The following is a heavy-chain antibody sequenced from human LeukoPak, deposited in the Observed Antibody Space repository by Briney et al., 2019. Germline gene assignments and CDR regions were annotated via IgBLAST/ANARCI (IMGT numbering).Heavy chain of an antibody. D-gene: IGHD3-10*01. CDR1: GYSFISYD. CDR3: ARGESYGSGSWGY. V-gene: IGHV1-8*02. Sequence: ASVKVSCKASGYSFISYDINWVRQAPGQGLEWMGWMNPNSGYAGFAQKFQGRVTSTRDTSTGTAYLELSSLRSEDTAVYFCARGESYGSGSWGYWGQGTLVTVSS. J-gene: IGHJ4*02. CDR2: MNPNSGYA.